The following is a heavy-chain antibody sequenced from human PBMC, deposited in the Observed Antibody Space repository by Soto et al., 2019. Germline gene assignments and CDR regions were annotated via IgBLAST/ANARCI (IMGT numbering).Heavy chain of an antibody. CDR2: IYHSGST. CDR3: ARDKGGYYYDSSGYYPNQPNWFDP. Sequence: SETLCITCAFSGYSISSGYYWGWIRQPPVKGLEWIVSIYHSGSTYYNPSLKSRVTISVDTSKNQFSLKLSSVTAADTAVYYCARDKGGYYYDSSGYYPNQPNWFDPWGQGTLVTVSS. V-gene: IGHV4-38-2*02. J-gene: IGHJ5*02. CDR1: GYSISSGYY. D-gene: IGHD3-22*01.